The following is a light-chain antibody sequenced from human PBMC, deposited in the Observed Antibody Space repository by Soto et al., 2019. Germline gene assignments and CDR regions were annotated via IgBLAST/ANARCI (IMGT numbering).Light chain of an antibody. Sequence: QSALTQPASVSGSPGQSITISCTGTSSDVGANIFVSWHQQHPGKAPKLMIYAVSSRPSGVSYRFSGSKSGNTASLTISGLPADDEADYYCCSYSINNAYVFGAGTKLTVL. V-gene: IGLV2-14*01. J-gene: IGLJ1*01. CDR2: AVS. CDR3: CSYSINNAYV. CDR1: SSDVGANIF.